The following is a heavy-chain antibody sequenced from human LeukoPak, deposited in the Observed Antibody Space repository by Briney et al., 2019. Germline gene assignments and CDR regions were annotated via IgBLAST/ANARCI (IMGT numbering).Heavy chain of an antibody. J-gene: IGHJ6*03. CDR1: GGSISSYY. D-gene: IGHD1-26*01. CDR2: IYYSGST. V-gene: IGHV4-59*01. Sequence: KPSETLSLTCTVSGGSISSYYWSWIRQPPGKGLKWIGYIYYSGSTNYNPSLKSRVTISVDTSKNQFSLKLSSVTAADTAVYYCAREGAPTSYYYYMDVWGKGTTVTVSS. CDR3: AREGAPTSYYYYMDV.